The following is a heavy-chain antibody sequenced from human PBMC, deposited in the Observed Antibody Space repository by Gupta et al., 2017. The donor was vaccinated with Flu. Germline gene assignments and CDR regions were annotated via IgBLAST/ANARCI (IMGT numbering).Heavy chain of an antibody. Sequence: QVRLQQWGAGLLKPSETLSLTCAAYGGSFSGYYWSWIRQSPGKGLEWIGEINHSGDTNYNPSLKSRVTLSVDTSKTQFSLNLTSVTAADTAVYYCARLRPLLRFLAAWGQGTLVTVSS. J-gene: IGHJ5*02. V-gene: IGHV4-34*02. D-gene: IGHD3-3*01. CDR1: GGSFSGYY. CDR3: ARLRPLLRFLAA. CDR2: INHSGDT.